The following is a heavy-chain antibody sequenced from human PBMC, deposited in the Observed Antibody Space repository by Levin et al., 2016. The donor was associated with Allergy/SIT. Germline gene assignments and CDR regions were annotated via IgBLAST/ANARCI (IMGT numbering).Heavy chain of an antibody. Sequence: RQAPGKGLEWIGEINHSGSTNYNPSLKSRVTISVDTSKNQFSLKLSSVTAADTAVYYCARGQGWIQLWSDYWGQGTLVTVSS. CDR2: INHSGST. D-gene: IGHD5-18*01. CDR3: ARGQGWIQLWSDY. V-gene: IGHV4-34*01. J-gene: IGHJ4*02.